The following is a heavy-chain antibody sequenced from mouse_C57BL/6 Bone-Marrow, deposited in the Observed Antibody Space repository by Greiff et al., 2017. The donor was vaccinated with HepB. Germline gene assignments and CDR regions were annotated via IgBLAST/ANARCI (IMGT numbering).Heavy chain of an antibody. Sequence: VQLQQSGAELVRPGASVKLSCTASGFNIKDDYMHWVKQRPEQGLEWIGWIDPENGDTEYASKFQGKATITADTSSNTAYLQLSSLTSEDTAVYYCTTPLIYYYGSSLYYAMDYWGQGTSVTVSS. CDR3: TTPLIYYYGSSLYYAMDY. D-gene: IGHD1-1*01. J-gene: IGHJ4*01. CDR1: GFNIKDDY. V-gene: IGHV14-4*01. CDR2: IDPENGDT.